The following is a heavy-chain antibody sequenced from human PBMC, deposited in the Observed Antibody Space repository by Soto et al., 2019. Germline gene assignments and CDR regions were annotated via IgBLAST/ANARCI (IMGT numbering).Heavy chain of an antibody. CDR3: ARHRAGDFDP. V-gene: IGHV4-59*08. CDR1: GGSIRGYF. D-gene: IGHD6-19*01. Sequence: PSETLSLTCTVSGGSIRGYFWSWIRQPPGKGLEWIGYIYYDGNTKYNPSLRSRVTISVDTSKNKFSLTLSSVTAADTAVYYCARHRAGDFDPRGQGSLVTAPQ. J-gene: IGHJ5*02. CDR2: IYYDGNT.